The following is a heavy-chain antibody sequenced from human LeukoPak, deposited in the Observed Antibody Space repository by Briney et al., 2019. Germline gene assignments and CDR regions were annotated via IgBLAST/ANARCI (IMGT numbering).Heavy chain of an antibody. J-gene: IGHJ4*02. V-gene: IGHV3-72*01. D-gene: IGHD3-3*01. Sequence: GGSLRLSCAVSGFTFSDHYMDWVRQAAGKGLEWVGRSRNRDHRYSTEYAASVKGRFTISRGESKNSLYLQMNSLEIEDTAMYYCVRGHDSFDYWGPGTLVTVSS. CDR1: GFTFSDHY. CDR3: VRGHDSFDY. CDR2: SRNRDHRYST.